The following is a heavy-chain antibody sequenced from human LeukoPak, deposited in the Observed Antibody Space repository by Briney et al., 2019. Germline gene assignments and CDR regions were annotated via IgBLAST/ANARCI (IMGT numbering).Heavy chain of an antibody. CDR1: GFTFSTYW. D-gene: IGHD4-23*01. CDR2: IKQDGSEK. V-gene: IGHV3-7*01. CDR3: AKERTTVVTLGLGY. Sequence: PGGSLRLSCAASGFTFSTYWMSWVRQAPGKGLEWVANIKQDGSEKYYVDSVKGRFTISRDNAKNSLYLQMNSLRAEDTAVYYCAKERTTVVTLGLGYWGQGTLVTVSS. J-gene: IGHJ4*02.